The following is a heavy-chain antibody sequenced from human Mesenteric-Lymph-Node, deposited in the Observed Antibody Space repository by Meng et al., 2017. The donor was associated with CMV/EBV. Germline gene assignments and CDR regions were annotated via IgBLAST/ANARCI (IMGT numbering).Heavy chain of an antibody. J-gene: IGHJ4*02. CDR3: AREGNIAAAGPYFDY. D-gene: IGHD6-13*01. V-gene: IGHV4-34*01. CDR2: IYHSGST. Sequence: GSLRLSCAVYGGSFSGYYWSWIRQPPGKGLEWIGSIYHSGSTYYNPSLKSRVTISVDTSKNQFSLKLSSVTVADTAVYYCAREGNIAAAGPYFDYWGQGTLVTVSS. CDR1: GGSFSGYY.